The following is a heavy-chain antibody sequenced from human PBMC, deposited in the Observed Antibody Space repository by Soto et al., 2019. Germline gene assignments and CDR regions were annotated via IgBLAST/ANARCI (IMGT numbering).Heavy chain of an antibody. CDR3: ARTDVTMIVVAGDAFDI. J-gene: IGHJ3*02. D-gene: IGHD3-22*01. CDR1: GDSVSSNNAA. Sequence: LQTFSPTSAVSGDSVSSNNAAWNWIRQSPSRGLEWLGRTYYRSKWYNDYAVSVKSRITINPDTSKNQFSLQLNSVTPEDAAVYYCARTDVTMIVVAGDAFDIWGQGTMV. V-gene: IGHV6-1*01. CDR2: TYYRSKWYN.